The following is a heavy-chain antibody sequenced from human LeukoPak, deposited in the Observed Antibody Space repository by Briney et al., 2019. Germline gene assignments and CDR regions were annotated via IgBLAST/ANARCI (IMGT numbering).Heavy chain of an antibody. CDR3: TKDYCGKFCSAV. CDR1: GFTFSAFG. D-gene: IGHD3-9*01. V-gene: IGHV3-23*01. Sequence: GGSLRLSCAASGFTFSAFGINWVRQAPGKGLEWVSTITKSGDSTYYVDSVKGRFTISRDNSKNTLYLQMNSLRAEDTAKYYCTKDYCGKFCSAVWGQGTTVTVSS. J-gene: IGHJ6*02. CDR2: ITKSGDST.